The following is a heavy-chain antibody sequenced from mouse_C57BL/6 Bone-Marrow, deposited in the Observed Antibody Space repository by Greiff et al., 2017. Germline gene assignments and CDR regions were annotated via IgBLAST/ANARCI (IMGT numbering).Heavy chain of an antibody. D-gene: IGHD2-1*01. CDR1: GYTFTSYG. J-gene: IGHJ4*01. CDR2: IYPRSGNT. V-gene: IGHV1-81*01. Sequence: QVQLKQSGAELARPGASVKLSCKASGYTFTSYGISWVKQRTGQGLEWIGEIYPRSGNTYSNEKFKGQATLTSDKSSITAYMELRHLTSEYSAFYFCAREGNYYSYYAMDYWGKGTSVTVSS. CDR3: AREGNYYSYYAMDY.